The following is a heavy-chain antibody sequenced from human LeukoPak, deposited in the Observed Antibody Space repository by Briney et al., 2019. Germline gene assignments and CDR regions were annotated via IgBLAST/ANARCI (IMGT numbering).Heavy chain of an antibody. V-gene: IGHV3-23*01. CDR3: AKGVAVASPYYFDY. CDR2: ISGSGSST. Sequence: GGSLRLSCAASGFTFSSYAMRWVRQAPGKGLEWVSPISGSGSSTYYADSVKGRFTISRDNSKNTLYLQMNSLRAEDTAVYYCAKGVAVASPYYFDYWGQGTLVTVSS. CDR1: GFTFSSYA. D-gene: IGHD6-19*01. J-gene: IGHJ4*02.